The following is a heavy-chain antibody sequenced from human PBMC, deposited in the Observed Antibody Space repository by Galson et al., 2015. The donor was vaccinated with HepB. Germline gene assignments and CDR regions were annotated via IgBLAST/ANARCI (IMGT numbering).Heavy chain of an antibody. CDR1: GYTFTSYG. V-gene: IGHV1-18*04. CDR3: ARTAPYYDFWSGPPDYMDV. Sequence: SVKVSCKASGYTFTSYGISWVRQAPGQGLEWMGWISAYNGNTNYAQKLQGRVTMTTDTSTSTAYMELRSLRSDDTAVYYCARTAPYYDFWSGPPDYMDVWGKGTTVTVSS. J-gene: IGHJ6*03. CDR2: ISAYNGNT. D-gene: IGHD3-3*01.